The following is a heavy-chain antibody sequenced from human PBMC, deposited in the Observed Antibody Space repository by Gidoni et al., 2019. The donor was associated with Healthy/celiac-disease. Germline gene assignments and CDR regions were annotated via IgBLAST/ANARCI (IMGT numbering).Heavy chain of an antibody. CDR2: ISWNSGSI. Sequence: EVQLVESGGGLVQPGRSLRLSCAASGFTFDDYAMHWVRQAPGKGLEWVSGISWNSGSIGYADSVKGRFTISRDNAKNSLYLQMNSLRAEDTALYYCAKDDYGDYGGGYYYGMDVWGQGTTVTVSS. J-gene: IGHJ6*02. V-gene: IGHV3-9*01. CDR1: GFTFDDYA. CDR3: AKDDYGDYGGGYYYGMDV. D-gene: IGHD4-17*01.